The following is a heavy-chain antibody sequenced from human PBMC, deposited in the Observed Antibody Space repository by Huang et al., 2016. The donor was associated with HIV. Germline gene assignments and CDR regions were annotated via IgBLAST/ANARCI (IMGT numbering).Heavy chain of an antibody. V-gene: IGHV3-30*02. J-gene: IGHJ6*03. CDR3: SNRIYCRDANCFFYYMDV. Sequence: QVQLVESGGGVVQPGGSLRLSCAASGFSFCVYGMHWVRKAPGKGVECVSFLQAGGSDKYYAEFVEGRCTIARDKSKNTVYLEMNSLGAEDTAVYYCSNRIYCRDANCFFYYMDVWGKGTTVTVSS. D-gene: IGHD2-15*01. CDR2: LQAGGSDK. CDR1: GFSFCVYG.